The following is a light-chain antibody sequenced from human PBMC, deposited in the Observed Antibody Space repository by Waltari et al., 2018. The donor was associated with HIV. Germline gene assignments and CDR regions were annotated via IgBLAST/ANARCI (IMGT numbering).Light chain of an antibody. V-gene: IGLV1-40*01. Sequence: QSVLTQPPSVSGAPGQRVTISCTGRSSNIGAGYDLHWYQQLPGTAPKLLIYGNSNRPSGVPDRFSGSKSGTSASLAITGLQAEDEADYYCQSYDSSLSALYVFGTGTKVTVL. CDR2: GNS. J-gene: IGLJ1*01. CDR1: SSNIGAGYD. CDR3: QSYDSSLSALYV.